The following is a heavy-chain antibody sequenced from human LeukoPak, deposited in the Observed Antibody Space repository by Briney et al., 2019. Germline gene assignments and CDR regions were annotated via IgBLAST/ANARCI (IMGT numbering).Heavy chain of an antibody. CDR2: ISAYNGNT. CDR1: GYTFTSYG. D-gene: IGHD2-2*02. Sequence: ASVKVSCKASGYTFTSYGISWVRQAPGQGLEWMGWISAYNGNTNYAQKLQGRVTMTTDTSTSTAYMELRSLRSDDTAVYYCARTNCSSTSCYKRTYYYYMDVWGKGTTVTVSS. CDR3: ARTNCSSTSCYKRTYYYYMDV. J-gene: IGHJ6*03. V-gene: IGHV1-18*01.